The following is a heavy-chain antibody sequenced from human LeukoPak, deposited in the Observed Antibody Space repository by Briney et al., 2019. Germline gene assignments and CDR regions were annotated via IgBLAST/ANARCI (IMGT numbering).Heavy chain of an antibody. V-gene: IGHV3-21*01. CDR3: ARDHQEYCSGGSCTYSDY. J-gene: IGHJ4*02. CDR2: ISSSSSYI. CDR1: GFTFSSYS. D-gene: IGHD2-15*01. Sequence: GGSLRLSCAASGFTFSSYSMNWVRQAPGKGLEWVSSISSSSSYIYYTDSVKGRFTISRDNAKNSLYLQMNSLRAEDTAVYYCARDHQEYCSGGSCTYSDYWGQGTLVTVSS.